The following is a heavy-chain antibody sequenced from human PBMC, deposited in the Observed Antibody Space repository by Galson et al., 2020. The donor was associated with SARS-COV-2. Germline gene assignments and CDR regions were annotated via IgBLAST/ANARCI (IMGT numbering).Heavy chain of an antibody. V-gene: IGHV1-2*02. J-gene: IGHJ5*02. CDR2: LNPKTGDT. CDR1: GYTFTDYF. CDR3: ARDVPAVTGTFWFDP. D-gene: IGHD2-21*02. Sequence: ASVTVSCKASGYTFTDYFIHWVRQAPGQGFEWMGWLNPKTGDTTYAQRFEGRVTLTRDTSITTAYMALTRLRSDDTAVYYCARDVPAVTGTFWFDPWGQGTLVTVST.